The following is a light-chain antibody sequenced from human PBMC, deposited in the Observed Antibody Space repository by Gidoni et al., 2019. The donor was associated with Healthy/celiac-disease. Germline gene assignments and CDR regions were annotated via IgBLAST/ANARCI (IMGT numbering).Light chain of an antibody. V-gene: IGKV3D-15*03. CDR1: QSVSSN. CDR3: QQYNNWPALA. J-gene: IGKJ5*01. CDR2: GAS. Sequence: EIVMTQSPATLSVSPGERATLSCRASQSVSSNLAWYQQKPGQAPRLLIYGASIRATGIPARFSGSGSGTEFTLTISILQSEDFAVYYCQQYNNWPALAFGQGTRLEIK.